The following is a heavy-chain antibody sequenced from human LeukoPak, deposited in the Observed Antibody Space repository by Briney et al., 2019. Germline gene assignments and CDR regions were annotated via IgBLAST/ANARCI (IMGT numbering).Heavy chain of an antibody. CDR3: ARGYDMGYMDV. CDR1: GYSISSGYY. D-gene: IGHD3-22*01. CDR2: IYHSGSA. J-gene: IGHJ6*03. V-gene: IGHV4-38-2*02. Sequence: PSETLSLTCTVSGYSISSGYYWGWIRQPPGKGLEWIGSIYHSGSAYYNPSLKSRVTISVDTSKNQFSLKLSSVTAADTAVYYCARGYDMGYMDVWGKGTTVTISS.